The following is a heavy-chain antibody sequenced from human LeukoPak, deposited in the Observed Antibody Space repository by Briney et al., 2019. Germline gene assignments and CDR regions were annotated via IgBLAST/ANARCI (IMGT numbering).Heavy chain of an antibody. CDR2: IIPIFGTA. J-gene: IGHJ4*02. Sequence: SVKVSCKASGGTFTSYAISWVRQAPGQGLEWMGGIIPIFGTANYAQKFQGRVTITADECTSTAYMELSSLRSEATAVYYCASRQGYGDYEFDYWGQGTLVTVSS. CDR1: GGTFTSYA. D-gene: IGHD4-17*01. CDR3: ASRQGYGDYEFDY. V-gene: IGHV1-69*13.